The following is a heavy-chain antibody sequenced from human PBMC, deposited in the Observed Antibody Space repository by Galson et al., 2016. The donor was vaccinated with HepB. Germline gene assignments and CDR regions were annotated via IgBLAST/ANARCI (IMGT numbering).Heavy chain of an antibody. CDR3: ARALSTLITRLPGDY. D-gene: IGHD1-1*01. V-gene: IGHV1-18*01. Sequence: SVKVSCKASGYTFTNYGISWVRQAPGQGLEWMGWVSAYNGGTEYAQKFQGRVTMTTDTSTSTAYMELRSLSSDDTALYFCARALSTLITRLPGDYWGQGTLVTVSS. CDR2: VSAYNGGT. CDR1: GYTFTNYG. J-gene: IGHJ4*02.